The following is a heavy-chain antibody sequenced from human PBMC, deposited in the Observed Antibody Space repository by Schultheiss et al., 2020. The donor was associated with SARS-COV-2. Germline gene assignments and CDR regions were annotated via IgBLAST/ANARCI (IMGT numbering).Heavy chain of an antibody. Sequence: GGSLRLSCAASGFTFSNSDMNWVRQAPGKGLEWVSGVSWNGSRTHYADSVKGRFIISRDDSRNTLYLQMNSLTVEDTAMYYCAKDKPRGIIFFRHYFDDWGQGTQVTVSS. CDR3: AKDKPRGIIFFRHYFDD. CDR2: VSWNGSRT. D-gene: IGHD3-10*01. J-gene: IGHJ4*02. V-gene: IGHV3-19*01. CDR1: GFTFSNSD.